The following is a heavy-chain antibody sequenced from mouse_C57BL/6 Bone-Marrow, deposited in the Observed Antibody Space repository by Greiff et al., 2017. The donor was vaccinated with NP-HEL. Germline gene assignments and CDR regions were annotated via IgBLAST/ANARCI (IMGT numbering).Heavy chain of an antibody. Sequence: VKLVESGAELARPGASVKLSCKASGYTFTSYGISWVKQRTGQGLEWIGEIYPRSGNTYYNEKFKGKATLTADKSSSTAYMELRSLTSEDSAVYFCARELTGNFDYWGQGTTLTVSS. CDR2: IYPRSGNT. V-gene: IGHV1-81*01. J-gene: IGHJ2*01. CDR1: GYTFTSYG. CDR3: ARELTGNFDY. D-gene: IGHD4-1*01.